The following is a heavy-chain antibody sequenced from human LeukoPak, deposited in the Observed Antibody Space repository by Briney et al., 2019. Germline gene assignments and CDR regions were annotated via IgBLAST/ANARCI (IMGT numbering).Heavy chain of an antibody. Sequence: SETLSLTCTVSGGSMSPYYWTWIRQPPGRGLEWIGYIYSRRGTDYSPSLKSRVTISLDTSKNQCSLRLSSVTAADAAMYYCARLRAYTTTHQYFLDYWGQGALITVSS. V-gene: IGHV4-4*09. CDR1: GGSMSPYY. CDR3: ARLRAYTTTHQYFLDY. J-gene: IGHJ4*02. CDR2: IYSRRGT. D-gene: IGHD3-16*01.